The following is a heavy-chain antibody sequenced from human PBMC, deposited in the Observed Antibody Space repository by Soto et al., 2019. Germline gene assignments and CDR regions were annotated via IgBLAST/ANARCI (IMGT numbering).Heavy chain of an antibody. Sequence: LSLTCTVSGGSISSSSYYWGWIRQPPGKGLEWIGSIYYSGSTYYNPSLKSRVTISVDTSKNQFSLKLSSVTAADTAVYYCARQGPHGANWVRYFDSWGQGTLVTVSS. D-gene: IGHD7-27*01. V-gene: IGHV4-39*01. CDR1: GGSISSSSYY. CDR3: ARQGPHGANWVRYFDS. CDR2: IYYSGST. J-gene: IGHJ4*02.